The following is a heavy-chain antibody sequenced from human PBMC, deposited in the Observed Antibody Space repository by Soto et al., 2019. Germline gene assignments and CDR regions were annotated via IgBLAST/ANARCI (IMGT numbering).Heavy chain of an antibody. CDR2: INQDGSEK. V-gene: IGHV3-7*01. J-gene: IGHJ6*02. CDR3: AGGNALDV. CDR1: RFTFSTYW. Sequence: VGSLRLSCAASRFTFSTYWMTWVRQAPGKGLEWVANINQDGSEKYYMDSVKGRFTISRDNAKNSLYLQMTSLRAEDTAVYQCAGGNALDVWGQGTKVTVS.